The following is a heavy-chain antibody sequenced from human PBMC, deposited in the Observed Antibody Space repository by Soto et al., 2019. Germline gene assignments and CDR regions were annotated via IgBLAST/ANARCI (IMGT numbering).Heavy chain of an antibody. J-gene: IGHJ4*02. CDR3: AHSVSPQQFDS. CDR1: GFSLSASGVG. V-gene: IGHV2-5*02. Sequence: QITLKESGPPLVKSTETLTLTCTVSGFSLSASGVGVGWIRQPPGKALEWLAFVWWDDDIRYSPSLESRLTITKDTSKNQVVLTMTNMEPVDSATYYCAHSVSPQQFDSWGQGTLVTVSS. CDR2: VWWDDDI.